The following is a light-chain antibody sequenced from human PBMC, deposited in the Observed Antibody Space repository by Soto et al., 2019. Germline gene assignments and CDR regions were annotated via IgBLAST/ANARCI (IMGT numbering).Light chain of an antibody. V-gene: IGLV3-1*01. J-gene: IGLJ2*01. CDR2: QDR. CDR1: KLGDKY. Sequence: SYELTQPPSVSVSPGQTASITCSGAKLGDKYACWYQQKPGQSPVLVIYQDRKRPSGIPERFSGSNSGNTATLTISGTQAMDEADYYCQAWDSRTEVVFGGGTKLTVL. CDR3: QAWDSRTEVV.